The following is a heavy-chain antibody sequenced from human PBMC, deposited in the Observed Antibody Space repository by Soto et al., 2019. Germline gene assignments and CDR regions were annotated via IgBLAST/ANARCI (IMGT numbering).Heavy chain of an antibody. CDR1: GFTFSSYA. D-gene: IGHD3-3*01. Sequence: QPGGSLRLSCAASGFTFSSYAMSWVRQAPGKGLEWVSAISGSGGSTYYADSVKGRFTISRDNSKNTLYLQMNSLRAEDTAVYYCAKGRPTSGGGFWSGYYGYYYYYMDVWGKGTTVTVSS. V-gene: IGHV3-23*01. CDR3: AKGRPTSGGGFWSGYYGYYYYYMDV. J-gene: IGHJ6*03. CDR2: ISGSGGST.